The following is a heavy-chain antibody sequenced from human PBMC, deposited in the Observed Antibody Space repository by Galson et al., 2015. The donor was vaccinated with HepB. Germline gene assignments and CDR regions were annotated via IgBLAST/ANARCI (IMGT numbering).Heavy chain of an antibody. CDR3: ARQLAIDY. CDR1: GFIFSDYY. V-gene: IGHV3-11*01. J-gene: IGHJ4*02. Sequence: SLRLSRAAAGFIFSDYYMSWIRQAPGKGLEWVSHISSSGSTIYHADSVRGRFTISRDNAKNSMYLQMNSLRAEDTAVYYCARQLAIDYWGEGTLVTVSS. D-gene: IGHD5-12*01. CDR2: ISSSGSTI.